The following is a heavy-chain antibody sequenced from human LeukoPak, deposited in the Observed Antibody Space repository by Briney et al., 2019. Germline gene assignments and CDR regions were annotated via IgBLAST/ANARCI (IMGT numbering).Heavy chain of an antibody. J-gene: IGHJ6*03. CDR1: GGSRYTFAGYY. D-gene: IGHD5-24*01. CDR2: INPSGGST. Sequence: GASVKVSCKGSGGSRYTFAGYYMHWVRQAPGQGLEWMGIINPSGGSTSYAQKFQGRVTMTRDTSTNTVYMELRSLGSEDTAVYYCAGADPDNYYYYMDVWGKGTTVTVSS. CDR3: AGADPDNYYYYMDV. V-gene: IGHV1-46*01.